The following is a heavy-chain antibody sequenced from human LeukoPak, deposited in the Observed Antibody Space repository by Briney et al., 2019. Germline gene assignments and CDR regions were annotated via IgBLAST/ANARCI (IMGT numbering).Heavy chain of an antibody. CDR2: IYYSGST. Sequence: PSETLSLTCTVSGGSISSYYWSWIQQPPGKGLECIGYIYYSGSTNYNPSLKSRVTISVDTSKNQFSLKLSSVTAADTAVYYCARATRGQRADFDYWGQGTLVTVSS. V-gene: IGHV4-59*01. D-gene: IGHD6-25*01. CDR3: ARATRGQRADFDY. CDR1: GGSISSYY. J-gene: IGHJ4*02.